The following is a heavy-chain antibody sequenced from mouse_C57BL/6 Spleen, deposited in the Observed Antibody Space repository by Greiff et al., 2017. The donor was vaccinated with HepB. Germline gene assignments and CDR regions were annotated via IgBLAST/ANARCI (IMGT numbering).Heavy chain of an antibody. V-gene: IGHV3-6*01. CDR3: ASPTVEGYFDV. CDR2: ISYDGSN. J-gene: IGHJ1*03. Sequence: EVQLQESGPGLVKPSQSLSLTCSVTGYSITSGYYWNWIRQFPGNKLEWMGYISYDGSNNYNPSLKNRISITRDTSKNQFFLKLNSVTTEDTATYYCASPTVEGYFDVWGTGTTVTVSS. D-gene: IGHD1-1*01. CDR1: GYSITSGYY.